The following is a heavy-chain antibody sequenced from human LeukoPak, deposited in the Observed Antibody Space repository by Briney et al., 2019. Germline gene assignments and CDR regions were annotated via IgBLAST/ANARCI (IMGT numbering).Heavy chain of an antibody. J-gene: IGHJ4*02. V-gene: IGHV3-30*04. Sequence: GGSLRLSCAASGFTFSSYAMHWVRQAPGKGLEWVAVISYDGNNKYHADSVKGRFTISRDNSKNTLYLQMNSLRAEDTAVNYCARGRPYYDSSGYYAHFDYWGQGTLVTVSS. CDR1: GFTFSSYA. D-gene: IGHD3-22*01. CDR2: ISYDGNNK. CDR3: ARGRPYYDSSGYYAHFDY.